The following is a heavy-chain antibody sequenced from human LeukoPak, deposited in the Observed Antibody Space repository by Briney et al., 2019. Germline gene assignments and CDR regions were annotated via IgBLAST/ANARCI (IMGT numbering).Heavy chain of an antibody. Sequence: WASVKVSCKASGYLFTGYYIHWVRQAPGQGPEWMGWINLNTGGVNYAQKFDGRFSMTRDTSINTAFMELSGLRFDDTAVYYCGTVRGILSYFDLWGRGTLVTVSS. CDR3: GTVRGILSYFDL. V-gene: IGHV1-2*02. D-gene: IGHD3-16*01. CDR1: GYLFTGYY. J-gene: IGHJ2*01. CDR2: INLNTGGV.